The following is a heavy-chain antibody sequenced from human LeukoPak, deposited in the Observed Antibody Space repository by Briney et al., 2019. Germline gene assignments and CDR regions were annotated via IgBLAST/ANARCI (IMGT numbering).Heavy chain of an antibody. CDR1: GGSISSSSYY. V-gene: IGHV4-39*01. CDR2: TYYSGST. Sequence: PSETLSLTCTVSGGSISSSSYYWGWIRQPPGKGLEWIGSTYYSGSTYYNPSLKSRVTISVDTSKNQFSLKLSSVTAADTAVYYCARQPYSGSYDYYMDVWGKGTTVTVSS. D-gene: IGHD1-26*01. J-gene: IGHJ6*03. CDR3: ARQPYSGSYDYYMDV.